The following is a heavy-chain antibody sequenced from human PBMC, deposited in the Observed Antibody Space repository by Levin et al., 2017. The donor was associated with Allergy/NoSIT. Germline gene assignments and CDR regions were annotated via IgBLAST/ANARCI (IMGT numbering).Heavy chain of an antibody. Sequence: GESLKISCKASGYTFTGYYMHWVRQAPGQGLEWMGWINPNSGGTNYAQKFQGRVTMTRDTSISTAYMELSRLRSDDTAVYYCARDVDTAMAPGYWGQGTLVTVSS. CDR3: ARDVDTAMAPGY. CDR2: INPNSGGT. D-gene: IGHD5-18*01. CDR1: GYTFTGYY. V-gene: IGHV1-2*02. J-gene: IGHJ4*02.